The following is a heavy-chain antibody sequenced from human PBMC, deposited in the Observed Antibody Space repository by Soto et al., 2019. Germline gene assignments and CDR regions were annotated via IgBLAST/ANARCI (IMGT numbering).Heavy chain of an antibody. D-gene: IGHD4-17*01. Sequence: QVQLVQSGAEVKKPGASVKVSCKASGYTFTSYDIAWVRQAPGQGLEWMGWISAYNDNTNYAQRLQGRITLTTDTTTSTVYMELRSLRSDDTAVYYCARNDYGARMVDYWGQGTLVTVSS. CDR1: GYTFTSYD. J-gene: IGHJ4*02. CDR2: ISAYNDNT. V-gene: IGHV1-18*01. CDR3: ARNDYGARMVDY.